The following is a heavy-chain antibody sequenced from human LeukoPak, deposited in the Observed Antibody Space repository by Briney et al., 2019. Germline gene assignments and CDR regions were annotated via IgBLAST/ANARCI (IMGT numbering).Heavy chain of an antibody. CDR1: GGSISSGGYY. Sequence: SETLSLTWTVSGGSISSGGYYWSWIRQHPGKGLEWIGYIYYSGSTYYNPSLKSRVTISVDTSKNQFSLKLSSVTAADTAVYYCARVPLCGERDYWGQGTLVTVSS. CDR2: IYYSGST. V-gene: IGHV4-31*02. J-gene: IGHJ4*02. CDR3: ARVPLCGERDY. D-gene: IGHD3-10*01.